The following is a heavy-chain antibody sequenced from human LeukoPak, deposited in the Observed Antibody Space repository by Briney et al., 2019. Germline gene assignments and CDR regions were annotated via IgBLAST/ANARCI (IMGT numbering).Heavy chain of an antibody. J-gene: IGHJ4*02. Sequence: GGSLRLSCAASGFTFSDYSMNWVRQDPGKGLEWISYIGIDSGNTNYADSVKGRFTTSGDKAKNSLYLQMNSLRVEDTAVYYCARDYKYAFDNWGQGTLVTVSS. V-gene: IGHV3-48*01. CDR1: GFTFSDYS. D-gene: IGHD5-24*01. CDR3: ARDYKYAFDN. CDR2: IGIDSGNT.